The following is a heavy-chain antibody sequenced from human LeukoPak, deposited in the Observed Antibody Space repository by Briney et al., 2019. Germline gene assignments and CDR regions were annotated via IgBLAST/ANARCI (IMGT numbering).Heavy chain of an antibody. J-gene: IGHJ4*02. CDR2: IYYSGST. D-gene: IGHD5-24*01. Sequence: SETLSLTCTVSGGSISSYYWSWIRQPPGKGLEWIGYIYYSGSTNYNPSLKSRVPMSVDTSKYPFSLKLSSVAAADTAVYYCARVGGYNSPLDYWGQGTLVTVSS. CDR3: ARVGGYNSPLDY. CDR1: GGSISSYY. V-gene: IGHV4-59*01.